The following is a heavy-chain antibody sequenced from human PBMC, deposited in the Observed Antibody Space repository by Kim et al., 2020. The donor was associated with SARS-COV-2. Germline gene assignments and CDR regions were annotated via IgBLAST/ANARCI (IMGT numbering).Heavy chain of an antibody. CDR1: GGTFSSYA. V-gene: IGHV1-69*04. D-gene: IGHD1-26*01. Sequence: SVKVSCKASGGTFSSYAISWVRQAPGQGLEWMGRIIPILGIANYAQKFQGRVTITADKSTSTAYMELSSLRSEDTAVYYCARERGGSPAPFDYWGQGTLVTVSS. J-gene: IGHJ4*02. CDR2: IIPILGIA. CDR3: ARERGGSPAPFDY.